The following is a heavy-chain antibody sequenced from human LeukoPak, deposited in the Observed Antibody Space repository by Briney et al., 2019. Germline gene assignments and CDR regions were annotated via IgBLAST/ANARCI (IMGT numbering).Heavy chain of an antibody. CDR3: ARGARRICSSTSCPFDP. J-gene: IGHJ5*02. CDR2: IYSSGNT. CDR1: GFTVSSNY. V-gene: IGHV3-53*01. Sequence: GGSLRLSCAASGFTVSSNYMSWVRQAPGKGLEWVSVIYSSGNTYYADSVKGRFTISRDNSKNTLYLQMNSLRAEDTAVYYCARGARRICSSTSCPFDPWGQGTLVTVSP. D-gene: IGHD2-2*01.